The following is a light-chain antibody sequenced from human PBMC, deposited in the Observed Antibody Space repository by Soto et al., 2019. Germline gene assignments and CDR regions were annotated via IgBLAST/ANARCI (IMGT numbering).Light chain of an antibody. CDR3: QQYGTSPPLT. Sequence: EIVLTQSPGTLSLSPGERATLSCRASQSVTSNYLAWYQHKPGRAPRLLIYDASSRATGIPDRFSGSGSATDFTLTISRLEPEDFAVYYCQQYGTSPPLTFGGGTKVEI. CDR1: QSVTSNY. CDR2: DAS. J-gene: IGKJ4*01. V-gene: IGKV3-20*01.